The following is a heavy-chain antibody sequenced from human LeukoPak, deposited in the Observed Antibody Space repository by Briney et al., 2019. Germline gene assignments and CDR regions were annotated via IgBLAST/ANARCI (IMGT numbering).Heavy chain of an antibody. CDR2: IDPNSGGT. J-gene: IGHJ4*02. CDR3: ARTDRTITMVRGGDLDY. CDR1: GYTFTGYY. Sequence: ASVKVSCKASGYTFTGYYMHWVRQAPGQGLEWMGWIDPNSGGTNYAQKFQGRVTMTRDTSISTAYMELSGLRSDDTAVYYCARTDRTITMVRGGDLDYWGQGTLVTVSS. D-gene: IGHD3-10*01. V-gene: IGHV1-2*02.